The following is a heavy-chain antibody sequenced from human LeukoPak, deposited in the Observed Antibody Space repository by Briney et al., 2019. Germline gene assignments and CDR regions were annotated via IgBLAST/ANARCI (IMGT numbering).Heavy chain of an antibody. CDR1: GFTFSSNY. CDR2: IYSGGGT. D-gene: IGHD6-19*01. Sequence: GGSLRLSCAASGFTFSSNYMSWVRQAPGKGLGGVSVIYSGGGTYYADSVKGRFTISRDNSKNTLYLQMNSLRAEDSAVYYCARSPLRTSGSTDYWGLGTLVTVSS. CDR3: ARSPLRTSGSTDY. V-gene: IGHV3-66*01. J-gene: IGHJ4*02.